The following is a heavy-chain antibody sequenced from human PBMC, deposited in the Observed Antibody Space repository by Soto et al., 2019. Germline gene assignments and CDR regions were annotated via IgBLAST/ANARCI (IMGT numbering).Heavy chain of an antibody. CDR2: MNPINGAA. J-gene: IGHJ6*02. Sequence: ASVKVSCKASGYDFTAYDINWVRQASGQGLEWMGWMNPINGAAGSARRFQGRVSMTRNTATGTAYLELTSLRSDDTAVYYCGRGPSPRAPAGGTPYYYAMDVWGQGTTVTVYS. CDR1: GYDFTAYD. D-gene: IGHD6-13*01. V-gene: IGHV1-8*02. CDR3: GRGPSPRAPAGGTPYYYAMDV.